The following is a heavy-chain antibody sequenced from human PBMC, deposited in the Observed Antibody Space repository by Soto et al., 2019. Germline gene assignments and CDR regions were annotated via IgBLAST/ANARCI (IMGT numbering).Heavy chain of an antibody. D-gene: IGHD2-15*01. V-gene: IGHV3-21*01. CDR2: ISSSSSYI. CDR1: GFTFSSYS. J-gene: IGHJ3*02. CDR3: ASLPTPDAFDI. Sequence: GGSLRLSCAASGFTFSSYSMNWVRQAPGKGLEWVSSISSSSSYIYYADSVKGRFTISRDNAKNSLYLQMNSLRAEDTAVYYCASLPTPDAFDIWGQGTMVTVSS.